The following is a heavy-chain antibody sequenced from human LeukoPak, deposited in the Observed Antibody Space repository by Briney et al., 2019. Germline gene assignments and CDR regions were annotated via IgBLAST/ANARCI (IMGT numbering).Heavy chain of an antibody. Sequence: SETLSLTCTVSGGSISSSSYYWGWIRQPPGKGLEWIGSIYYSGSTYYNPSLKSRVTISVDTSKNQFSLKLSSVTAADTAVYYCARGADYFDYWGQGTLVTVSS. D-gene: IGHD4/OR15-4a*01. CDR2: IYYSGST. CDR3: ARGADYFDY. CDR1: GGSISSSSYY. J-gene: IGHJ4*02. V-gene: IGHV4-39*01.